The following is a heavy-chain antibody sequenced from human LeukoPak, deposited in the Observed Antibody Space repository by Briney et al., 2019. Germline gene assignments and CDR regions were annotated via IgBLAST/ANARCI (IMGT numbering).Heavy chain of an antibody. D-gene: IGHD2-15*01. Sequence: PGRSLRLSCAASGFTFSGYAMHWVRQAPGKGLEWVAVISYDGSNKYYADSVKGRFTISRDNSKNTLYLQMNSLRAEDTAVYYCAKDVDYYYYGMDVWGQGTTVTVSS. CDR1: GFTFSGYA. CDR3: AKDVDYYYYGMDV. J-gene: IGHJ6*02. CDR2: ISYDGSNK. V-gene: IGHV3-30-3*01.